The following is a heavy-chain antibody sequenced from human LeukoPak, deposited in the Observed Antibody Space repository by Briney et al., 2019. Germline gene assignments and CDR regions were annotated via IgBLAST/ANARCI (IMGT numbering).Heavy chain of an antibody. CDR1: GFTFSSYW. CDR2: INSDGSST. V-gene: IGHV3-74*01. J-gene: IGHJ4*02. D-gene: IGHD3-9*01. Sequence: GGSLRLSCAASGFTFSSYWMHWVRQAPGKGLVWVSRINSDGSSTSYADSVKGRFTISRDSSKNTLYLQMNSLGAEDTAVYYCARGGGGNSDFLTTYTGASLSFDYWGQGALVTVSS. CDR3: ARGGGGNSDFLTTYTGASLSFDY.